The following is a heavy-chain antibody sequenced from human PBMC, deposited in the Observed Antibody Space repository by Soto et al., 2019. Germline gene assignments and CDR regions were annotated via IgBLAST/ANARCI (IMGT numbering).Heavy chain of an antibody. CDR1: GGSISSYY. Sequence: SETLSLTCTVSGGSISSYYWSWIRQPPGKGLEWIGYIYYSGSTNYNPSLKSRVTISVDTSKNQFSLKLSSVTAADTAVCYCARDQDGDYGEDAFDIWGQGTMVTVSS. CDR3: ARDQDGDYGEDAFDI. J-gene: IGHJ3*02. D-gene: IGHD4-17*01. V-gene: IGHV4-59*01. CDR2: IYYSGST.